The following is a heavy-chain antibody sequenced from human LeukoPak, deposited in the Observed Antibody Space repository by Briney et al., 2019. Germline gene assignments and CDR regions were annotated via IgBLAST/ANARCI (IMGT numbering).Heavy chain of an antibody. CDR3: ARGAGLLWFGELIRPFDY. CDR2: ISAYNGNT. V-gene: IGHV1-18*01. CDR1: GYTFTSYG. J-gene: IGHJ4*02. D-gene: IGHD3-10*01. Sequence: ASVKVSCKASGYTFTSYGISWVRQAPGQGLEWMGWISAYNGNTNYAQKLQGRVTMTTDTSTSTAYMELRSLRPDDTAVYYCARGAGLLWFGELIRPFDYWGQGTLVTVSS.